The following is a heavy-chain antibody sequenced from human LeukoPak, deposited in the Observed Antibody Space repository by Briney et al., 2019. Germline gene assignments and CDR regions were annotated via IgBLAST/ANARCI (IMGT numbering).Heavy chain of an antibody. J-gene: IGHJ4*02. Sequence: PGGSLRLSCAASGFTFSSYAMSWVRQAPGKGLEWIGSIYHSGSTYYNPSLKSRVTISVDTSKNQFSLKLRSVTAADTAVYYCARHPYSSGSFDYWGQGTLVTVSS. V-gene: IGHV4-38-2*01. CDR1: GFTFSSYA. CDR2: IYHSGST. CDR3: ARHPYSSGSFDY. D-gene: IGHD6-19*01.